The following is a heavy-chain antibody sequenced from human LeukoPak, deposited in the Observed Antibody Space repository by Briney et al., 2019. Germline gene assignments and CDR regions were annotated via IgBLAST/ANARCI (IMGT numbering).Heavy chain of an antibody. Sequence: SETLSLTCSVSGASINDYYWTWIRQPPGKGLEWIGYVYHTGTSGYHPSLKSRVAMSLDTSENQVSLKLSSVTAADTAVYFCTRVVNGGHFDYWGQGTLVTVSS. CDR2: VYHTGTS. D-gene: IGHD2-8*01. CDR3: TRVVNGGHFDY. J-gene: IGHJ4*02. V-gene: IGHV4-59*01. CDR1: GASINDYY.